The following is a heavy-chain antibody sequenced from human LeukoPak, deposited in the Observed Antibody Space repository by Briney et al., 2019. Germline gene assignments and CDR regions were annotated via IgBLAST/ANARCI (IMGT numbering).Heavy chain of an antibody. CDR3: ASGSYLAFDI. J-gene: IGHJ3*02. CDR1: GYTFNSYG. D-gene: IGHD1-26*01. CDR2: ISAHNGNT. V-gene: IGHV1-18*01. Sequence: GASVKVSCKASGYTFNSYGISWVRQAPGQGLEWMGWISAHNGNTNYEEKVQGRVTMTTDTSTSTAYMELRSLRSDDTAVYYCASGSYLAFDIWGQGTIVTVSS.